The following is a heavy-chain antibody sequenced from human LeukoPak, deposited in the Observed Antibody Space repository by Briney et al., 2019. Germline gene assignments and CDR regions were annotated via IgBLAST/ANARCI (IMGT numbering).Heavy chain of an antibody. D-gene: IGHD3-10*01. CDR3: ARDPRYGSGTNAFDI. CDR1: GYTFTSYG. V-gene: IGHV1-18*01. CDR2: ISAYNGNT. J-gene: IGHJ3*02. Sequence: ASVKVSCKASGYTFTSYGISWVRQAPGQGLEWMGWISAYNGNTNYAQKLQGRVTMTTDTSTSTAYMELRSLRSDDTAVYYCARDPRYGSGTNAFDIWGQGTMVTVSS.